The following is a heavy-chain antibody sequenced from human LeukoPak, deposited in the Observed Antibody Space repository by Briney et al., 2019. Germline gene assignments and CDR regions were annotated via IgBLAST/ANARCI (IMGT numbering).Heavy chain of an antibody. CDR2: IYSGGST. CDR3: ARADCGGDCYSGWYFDL. J-gene: IGHJ2*01. CDR1: GFTVSSNY. V-gene: IGHV3-53*01. Sequence: PGGSLRLSCAASGFTVSSNYMSWVRQAPGKGLEWVSVIYSGGSTYYADSVKGRFTISRDNSKNTLYLQMNSLRAEDTAVYYCARADCGGDCYSGWYFDLWGRGTLVTVSS. D-gene: IGHD2-21*02.